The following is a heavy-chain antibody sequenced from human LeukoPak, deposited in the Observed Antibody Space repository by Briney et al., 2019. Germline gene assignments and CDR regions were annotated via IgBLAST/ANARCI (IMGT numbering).Heavy chain of an antibody. CDR2: ISGSGGGT. CDR1: GFTLRSHA. V-gene: IGHV3-23*01. Sequence: GGSLRLSCAASGFTLRSHAMSWVRQAPGKGLEWVSAISGSGGGTDYADSVKGRFTISRDNSKNTLYLQMNSLRADDTAVYYCAKQMSTVTFTPFDYWGQGTLVTVSS. CDR3: AKQMSTVTFTPFDY. J-gene: IGHJ4*02. D-gene: IGHD3-16*01.